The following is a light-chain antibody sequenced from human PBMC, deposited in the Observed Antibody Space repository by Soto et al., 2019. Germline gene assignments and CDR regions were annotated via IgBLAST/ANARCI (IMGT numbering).Light chain of an antibody. J-gene: IGKJ3*01. CDR2: AAS. Sequence: DIQMTQSPSSLSASVGDRVTITCRTSQSISSSLNWYQQKPGKAPRLLISAASSLQSGVPSRYSGSGSGTDFTLTISSLQPEDFATYYCQQSYSTLFTFGPGTKVDIK. CDR1: QSISSS. CDR3: QQSYSTLFT. V-gene: IGKV1-39*01.